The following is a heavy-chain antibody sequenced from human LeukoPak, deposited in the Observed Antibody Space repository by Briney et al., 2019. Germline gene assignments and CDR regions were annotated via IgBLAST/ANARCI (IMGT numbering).Heavy chain of an antibody. CDR3: ASRRVYRNWFDP. CDR2: MNPNSGNT. CDR1: GYTFTSYD. Sequence: ASVKVSCKASGYTFTSYDINWVRQATGQGLEWMGWMNPNSGNTGYAQKFQGRVTMTRNTSISTAYMELSSLRSEDTAVYYCASRRVYRNWFDPWGQGTLVTVSS. V-gene: IGHV1-8*01. D-gene: IGHD4-11*01. J-gene: IGHJ5*02.